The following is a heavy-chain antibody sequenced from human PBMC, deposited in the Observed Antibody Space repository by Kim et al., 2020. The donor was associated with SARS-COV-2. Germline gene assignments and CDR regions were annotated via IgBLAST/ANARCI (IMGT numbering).Heavy chain of an antibody. CDR3: ARGNYYDSSGYYDRSFWARAGAFDI. J-gene: IGHJ3*02. CDR2: IIPIFGTA. D-gene: IGHD3-22*01. V-gene: IGHV1-69*13. CDR1: GGTFSSYA. Sequence: SVKVSCKASGGTFSSYAISWVRQAPGQGLEWMGGIIPIFGTANYAQKFQGRVTITADESTSTAYMELSSLRSEDTAVYYCARGNYYDSSGYYDRSFWARAGAFDIWGQGTMVTVSS.